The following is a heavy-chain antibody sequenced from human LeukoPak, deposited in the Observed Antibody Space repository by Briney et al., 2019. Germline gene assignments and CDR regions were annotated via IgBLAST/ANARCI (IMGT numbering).Heavy chain of an antibody. CDR3: RCTSHRDYFDY. CDR2: VNYSGIT. CDR1: SXSFNNHY. Sequence: SETLSLTCAVYSXSFNNHYGTWIRQPPGKGLEWIGEVNYSGITTYNPSLKSRVVISVDTSRSQFSLKLTSVTAADTAVYYCRCTSHRDYFDYWGQGTLVTVSS. V-gene: IGHV4-34*01. J-gene: IGHJ4*02. D-gene: IGHD2-2*01.